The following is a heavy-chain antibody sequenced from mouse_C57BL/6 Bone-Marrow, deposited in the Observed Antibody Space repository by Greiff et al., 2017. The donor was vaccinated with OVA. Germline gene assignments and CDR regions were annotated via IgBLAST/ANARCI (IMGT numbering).Heavy chain of an antibody. Sequence: VQLQQSGAELVRPGASVKLSCTASGFNIKDYYMNWVKQRPEQGLEWIGWIDPGNGDTEYASKFQGTATLTADKSSSTAYLQLRSLTSEDTAVLYCATSVLATSAWFADWCQGTLVTVSA. D-gene: IGHD1-1*01. CDR1: GFNIKDYY. CDR2: IDPGNGDT. V-gene: IGHV14-4*01. CDR3: ATSVLATSAWFAD. J-gene: IGHJ3*01.